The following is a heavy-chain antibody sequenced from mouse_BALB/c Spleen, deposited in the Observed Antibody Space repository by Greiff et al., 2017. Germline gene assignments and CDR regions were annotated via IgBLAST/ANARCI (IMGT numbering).Heavy chain of an antibody. Sequence: DVMLVESGGGLVQPGGSLKLSCAASGFTFSSYGMSWVRQTPDKRLELVATINSNGGSTYYPDSVKGRFTISRDNAKNTLYLQMSSLKSEDTAMYYCARGSYYYGRGYYFDYWSQGTTLTVSS. CDR1: GFTFSSYG. D-gene: IGHD1-1*01. CDR2: INSNGGST. J-gene: IGHJ2*01. CDR3: ARGSYYYGRGYYFDY. V-gene: IGHV5-6-3*01.